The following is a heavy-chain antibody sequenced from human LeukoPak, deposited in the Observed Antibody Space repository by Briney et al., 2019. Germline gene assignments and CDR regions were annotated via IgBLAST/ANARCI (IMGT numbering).Heavy chain of an antibody. CDR1: GGSFSGYH. J-gene: IGHJ4*02. CDR2: INHRGST. Sequence: SETLSLTCAVYGGSFSGYHWSWIRQPPGKGLEWIGEINHRGSTNYNPSLKSRVTMSVDTSKNQFSLRLSSVTAADTAVYYCARGRGAARFVTIEFDYWGQGALVTVSS. V-gene: IGHV4-34*01. CDR3: ARGRGAARFVTIEFDY. D-gene: IGHD6-6*01.